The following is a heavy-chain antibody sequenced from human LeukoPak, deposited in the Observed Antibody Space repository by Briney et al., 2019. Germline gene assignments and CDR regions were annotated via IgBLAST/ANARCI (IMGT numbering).Heavy chain of an antibody. CDR3: ASTWGRAAADAFDI. J-gene: IGHJ3*02. Sequence: KASETLSLTCTVSDGSISSGDYYWSWIRQPAGKGLEWIGRIHTSGSTNYNPSLKSRVTISVDTSKNQFSLKLSSVTAADTAVYYCASTWGRAAADAFDIWGQGTMVTVSS. D-gene: IGHD3-16*01. CDR2: IHTSGST. CDR1: DGSISSGDYY. V-gene: IGHV4-61*02.